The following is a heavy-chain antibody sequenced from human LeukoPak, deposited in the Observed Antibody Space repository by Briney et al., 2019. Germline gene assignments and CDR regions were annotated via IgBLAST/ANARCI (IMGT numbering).Heavy chain of an antibody. V-gene: IGHV3-74*01. J-gene: IGHJ4*02. CDR1: GFTLSNSW. Sequence: PGGSLRLSCAASGFTLSNSWMFWVRQAPGKGLVWVSDINNDGSRTSYADSVKGRFTISRDGAKNTLFLQMNSLRAEDTAVYYCARAVTSTEGYWGQGTLVTVSS. CDR2: INNDGSRT. CDR3: ARAVTSTEGY.